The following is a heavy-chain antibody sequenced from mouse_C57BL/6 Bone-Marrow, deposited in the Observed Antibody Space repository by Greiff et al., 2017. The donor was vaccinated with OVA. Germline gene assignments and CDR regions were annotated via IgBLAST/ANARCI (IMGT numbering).Heavy chain of an antibody. CDR1: GYTFTDYY. J-gene: IGHJ2*01. CDR2: IYPGSGNT. V-gene: IGHV1-76*01. Sequence: VQLQQSGAELVRPGASVKLSCKASGYTFTDYYINWVKQRPGQGLEWIARIYPGSGNTYYNEKFKGKATLTAEKSSSTAYMQPSSLTSEDSAVYFCARTLSSLFDYWGQGTTLTVSS. CDR3: ARTLSSLFDY. D-gene: IGHD1-1*01.